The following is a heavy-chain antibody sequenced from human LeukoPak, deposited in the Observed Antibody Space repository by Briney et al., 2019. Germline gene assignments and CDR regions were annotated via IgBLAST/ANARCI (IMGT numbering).Heavy chain of an antibody. J-gene: IGHJ5*02. CDR1: GGTFSSYA. D-gene: IGHD6-19*01. Sequence: SVKVSYKASGGTFSSYAISWVRQAPGQGLEWMGGIIPIFGTANYAQKFQGRVTITADKSTSTAYMELSSLRSEDTAVYYCARGGGAVAAWFDPWGQGTLVTVSS. CDR3: ARGGGAVAAWFDP. CDR2: IIPIFGTA. V-gene: IGHV1-69*06.